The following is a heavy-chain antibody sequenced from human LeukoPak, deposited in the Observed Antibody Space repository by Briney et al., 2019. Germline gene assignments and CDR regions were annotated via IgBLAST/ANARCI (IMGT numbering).Heavy chain of an antibody. V-gene: IGHV4-39*07. J-gene: IGHJ4*02. CDR2: IYYSGST. D-gene: IGHD3-10*01. CDR3: ARVGRGSRCTEIDY. CDR1: GGSISSSSYY. Sequence: SETLSLTCTVSGGSISSSSYYWGWIRQPPGKGLEWIGSIYYSGSTYYNPSLKSRVTISVDTSKNQSSLELSSVTAADTAVYYCARVGRGSRCTEIDYWGQGTLVTVSS.